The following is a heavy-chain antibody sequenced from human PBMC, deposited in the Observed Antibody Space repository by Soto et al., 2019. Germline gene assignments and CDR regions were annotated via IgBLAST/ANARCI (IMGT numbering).Heavy chain of an antibody. J-gene: IGHJ4*02. CDR3: ARGHSSSWYSEDYFDY. CDR2: ISYDGSNK. V-gene: IGHV3-30-3*01. Sequence: GGSLRLSCAASGFTFSSYAMHWVRQAPGKGLEWVAVISYDGSNKYYADSVKGRFTISRDNSKNTLYLQMNSLRAEDTAVYYCARGHSSSWYSEDYFDYWGQGTLVTVSS. CDR1: GFTFSSYA. D-gene: IGHD6-13*01.